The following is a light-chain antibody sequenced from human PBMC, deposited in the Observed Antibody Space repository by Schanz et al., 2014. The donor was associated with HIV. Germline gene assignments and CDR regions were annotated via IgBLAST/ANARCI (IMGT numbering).Light chain of an antibody. J-gene: IGKJ2*01. CDR2: RGS. Sequence: DIQMTQSPSTLSASIGDAVTITCRASHYISSWLAWYQQRPGQAPNLLIYRGSTLATGVSSRFSGSGSGTEFTLTISSLQPDDFATYYCQQYDKYSYTFGQGTKLEIK. V-gene: IGKV1-5*03. CDR1: HYISSW. CDR3: QQYDKYSYT.